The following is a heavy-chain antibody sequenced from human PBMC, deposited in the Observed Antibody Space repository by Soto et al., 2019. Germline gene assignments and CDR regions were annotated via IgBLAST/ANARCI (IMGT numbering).Heavy chain of an antibody. CDR1: GFTFSSYG. CDR2: ISYDGSNK. J-gene: IGHJ4*02. D-gene: IGHD1-26*01. V-gene: IGHV3-30*18. CDR3: AKVPWELLGYFDY. Sequence: GGSLRLSCAASGFTFSSYGMHWVRQAPGKGLEWVGVISYDGSNKYYADSVKGRFTISRDNSKNTLYLQMNSLRAEDTAVYYCAKVPWELLGYFDYWGQGTLVTVSS.